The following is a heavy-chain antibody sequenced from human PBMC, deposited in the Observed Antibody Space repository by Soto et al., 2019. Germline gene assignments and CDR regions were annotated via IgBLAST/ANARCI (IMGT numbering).Heavy chain of an antibody. Sequence: SETLSLTCTVSGGSISSYYWSWIRQHQGKGLEWIGYIYYSGSTNYNPSLKSRVTISVDTSKNQFSLKLSSVTAADTAVYYCARGGRRSPVMDVWGQGTTVTVSS. V-gene: IGHV4-59*12. CDR1: GGSISSYY. J-gene: IGHJ6*02. CDR3: ARGGRRSPVMDV. CDR2: IYYSGST.